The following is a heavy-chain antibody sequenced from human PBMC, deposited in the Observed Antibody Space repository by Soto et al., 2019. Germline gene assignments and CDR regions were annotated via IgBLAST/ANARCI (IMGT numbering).Heavy chain of an antibody. CDR1: GFTVSSNY. J-gene: IGHJ6*02. CDR3: ARERSSWDGEDV. V-gene: IGHV3-53*02. D-gene: IGHD6-13*01. Sequence: EVQLVETGGGLIQPGGSLRLSCAASGFTVSSNYMSWVRQAPGKGLEWVSVIYSGGSTYYADSVKGRFTISRDNSKNTLYLQMNSLRAEDTAVYYCARERSSWDGEDVWGQGTTVTVSS. CDR2: IYSGGST.